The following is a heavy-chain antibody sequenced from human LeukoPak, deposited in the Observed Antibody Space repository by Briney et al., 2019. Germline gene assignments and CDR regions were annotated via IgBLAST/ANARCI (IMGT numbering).Heavy chain of an antibody. CDR1: GFTFDDYF. CDR2: ISGSGGST. CDR3: AKSDLNYGGNPDY. V-gene: IGHV3-23*01. D-gene: IGHD4-23*01. Sequence: GGSLRLSCAASGFTFDDYFMGWIRQAPGKGLEWVSTISGSGGSTYYADSVKGRFTISRDNSKNTLYLQMNSLRAEDTAVYYCAKSDLNYGGNPDYWGQGTLVTVSS. J-gene: IGHJ4*02.